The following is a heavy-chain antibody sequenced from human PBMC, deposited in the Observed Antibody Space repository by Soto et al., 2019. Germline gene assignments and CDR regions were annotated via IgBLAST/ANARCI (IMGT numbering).Heavy chain of an antibody. J-gene: IGHJ4*02. CDR1: GFTFSSYA. D-gene: IGHD6-19*01. Sequence: GALRLSCAASGFTFSSYAMSWVRQAPGKGLEWVSAISGSGGSTYYADSVKGRCTISRDNSKNTLYLQMNSLRAEDTAVYYCAKGISVACKVPSSVIDYWGQGPLVTVSS. V-gene: IGHV3-23*01. CDR2: ISGSGGST. CDR3: AKGISVACKVPSSVIDY.